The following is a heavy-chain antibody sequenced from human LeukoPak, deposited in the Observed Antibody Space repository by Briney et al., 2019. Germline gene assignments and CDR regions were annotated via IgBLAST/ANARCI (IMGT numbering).Heavy chain of an antibody. CDR1: GGSISSGDYY. J-gene: IGHJ6*02. Sequence: PSETLSLTCTVSGGSISSGDYYWSWIRQPPGKGLEWIGEINHSGSTNYNPSLKSRVTISVDTSKNQFSLKLSSVTAADTAVYYCARGRIAARPMGSPPQKYYYYGMDVWGQGTTVTVSS. V-gene: IGHV4-39*07. CDR3: ARGRIAARPMGSPPQKYYYYGMDV. CDR2: INHSGST. D-gene: IGHD6-6*01.